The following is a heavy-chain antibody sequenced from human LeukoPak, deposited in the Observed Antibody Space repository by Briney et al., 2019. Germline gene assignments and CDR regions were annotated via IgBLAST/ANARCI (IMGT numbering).Heavy chain of an antibody. J-gene: IGHJ4*02. CDR3: ARQTFGALYFDS. CDR2: IYNSGST. Sequence: SQTLSLTCIVSGGSISRGSYYWNWIRQPAGKGLEWMGRIYNSGSTNYNPSLKSRVTISTDMSKNQFSLNLSSVTAADTAVYYCARQTFGALYFDSWGQGTLVTVSS. CDR1: GGSISRGSYY. V-gene: IGHV4-61*02. D-gene: IGHD3-10*01.